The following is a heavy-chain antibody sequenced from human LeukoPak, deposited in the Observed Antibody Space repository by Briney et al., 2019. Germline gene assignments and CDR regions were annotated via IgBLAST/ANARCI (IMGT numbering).Heavy chain of an antibody. J-gene: IGHJ6*02. Sequence: PGGALRLSRAASGFTFSSYSMNWVRQAPGKGLEWVSSISSSSSYIYYADSVKGRFTISIDNAKHSLYLQMNSLRAEDTAVYYCARESGRYFDWANYYGMDVWGQGTTVTVSS. CDR1: GFTFSSYS. CDR3: ARESGRYFDWANYYGMDV. V-gene: IGHV3-21*01. CDR2: ISSSSSYI. D-gene: IGHD3-9*01.